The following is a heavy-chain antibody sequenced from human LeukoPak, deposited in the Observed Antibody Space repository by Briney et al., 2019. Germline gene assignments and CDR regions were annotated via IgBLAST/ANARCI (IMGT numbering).Heavy chain of an antibody. D-gene: IGHD6-19*01. Sequence: SETPSLTCTVSGGSISSGGYYWSWIRQHPGKGLEWIGYIYYSGSTYYNPSLKSRVTISVDTSKNQFSLKLSSVTAADTAVYYCARGYSSGLDYWGQGTLVTVSS. CDR2: IYYSGST. CDR3: ARGYSSGLDY. J-gene: IGHJ4*02. V-gene: IGHV4-31*03. CDR1: GGSISSGGYY.